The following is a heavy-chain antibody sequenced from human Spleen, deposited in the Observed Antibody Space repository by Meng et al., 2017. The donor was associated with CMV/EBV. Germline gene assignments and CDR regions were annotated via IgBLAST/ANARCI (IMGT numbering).Heavy chain of an antibody. J-gene: IGHJ6*02. D-gene: IGHD4-11*01. V-gene: IGHV3-74*01. Sequence: GGSLRLSCAASGFTFSSYWMHWVRQAPGKGLVWVSRINSDGSSTSYADSVKGRFTISRDNAKNSLYVQMNSLTTEDTAVYYCARFYSAYAMDVWGQGTTVTVSS. CDR1: GFTFSSYW. CDR3: ARFYSAYAMDV. CDR2: INSDGSST.